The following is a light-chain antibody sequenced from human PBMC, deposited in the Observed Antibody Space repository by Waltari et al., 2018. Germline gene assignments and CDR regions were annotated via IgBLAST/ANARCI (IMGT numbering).Light chain of an antibody. CDR2: EVN. V-gene: IGLV2-23*02. Sequence: QSALTQPASVSVSPGQSITIPCTGSTADVVGYHLVSWYQHHPGQAPRLLIYEVNERPSGIPSRFSGSKSGNTASLTISGLQIEDEADYYCCSYGGVNTLGVLFGGGSKLTV. CDR1: TADVVGYHL. J-gene: IGLJ2*01. CDR3: CSYGGVNTLGVL.